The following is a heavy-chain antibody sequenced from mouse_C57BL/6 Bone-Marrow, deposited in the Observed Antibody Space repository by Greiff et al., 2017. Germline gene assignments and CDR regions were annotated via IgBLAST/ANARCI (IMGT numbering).Heavy chain of an antibody. J-gene: IGHJ4*01. CDR2: ISSGGSYT. CDR1: GFTFSSYG. CDR3: AKPQGYAMDY. Sequence: EVQLQQSGGDLVKPGGSLKLSCAASGFTFSSYGMSWVRQTPDKRLEWVATISSGGSYTYYPDSVKGRFTISRDNAKNTLYLQMSSLKSEDTAMYYCAKPQGYAMDYWGQGTSVTVSS. V-gene: IGHV5-6*01.